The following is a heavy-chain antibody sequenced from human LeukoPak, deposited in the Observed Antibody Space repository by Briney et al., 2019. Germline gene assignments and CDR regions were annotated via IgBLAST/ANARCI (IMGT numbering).Heavy chain of an antibody. D-gene: IGHD6-13*01. Sequence: PSETLSLTCTVSGGSISSYYWSWIRQPPGKGLEWIGYIYYSGTTNYNPALKRRVTISVETSKNQFSLKLSSVTAADTAVYYCARGVYIAAAQYGYWGQGTLVTVSS. CDR1: GGSISSYY. V-gene: IGHV4-59*01. J-gene: IGHJ4*02. CDR3: ARGVYIAAAQYGY. CDR2: IYYSGTT.